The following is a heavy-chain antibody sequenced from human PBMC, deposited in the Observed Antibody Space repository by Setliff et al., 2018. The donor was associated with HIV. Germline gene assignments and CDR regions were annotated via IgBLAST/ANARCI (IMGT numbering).Heavy chain of an antibody. CDR2: ISPSGTT. D-gene: IGHD2-2*01. CDR1: GYSIISSGW. J-gene: IGHJ4*02. V-gene: IGHV4-4*02. CDR3: ARGLVSDRTSFIFDY. Sequence: SETLSLTCAASGYSIISSGWWHWVRQSPGKGLEWLGEISPSGTTNYNPSLESRVTMSMDKSENQFSLKLTSVTAADAAVYYCARGLVSDRTSFIFDYWGLGTLVTVSS.